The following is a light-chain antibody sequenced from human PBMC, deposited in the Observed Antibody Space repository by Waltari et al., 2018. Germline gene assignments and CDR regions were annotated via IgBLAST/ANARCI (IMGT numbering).Light chain of an antibody. Sequence: EIVMTQPPATLSVSPGGRATLSCRASQSVSSYLAWYQQKPGQAPRLLIYGASTRATGIPSRFSGSGSGTEFTLTISSMQSEDFAVYYCQQYNSSPPLTFGGGTKVEIK. J-gene: IGKJ4*01. CDR2: GAS. CDR1: QSVSSY. V-gene: IGKV3-15*01. CDR3: QQYNSSPPLT.